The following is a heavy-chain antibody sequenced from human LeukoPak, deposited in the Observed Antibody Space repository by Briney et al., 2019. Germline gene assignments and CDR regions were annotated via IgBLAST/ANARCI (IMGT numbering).Heavy chain of an antibody. CDR3: ARELVDTDNNFDP. CDR2: INPNSGGT. D-gene: IGHD5-18*01. J-gene: IGHJ5*02. CDR1: GYTFTGYY. V-gene: IGHV1-2*02. Sequence: GASVKVSCKASGYTFTGYYMHWVRQAPGQGLEWMGWINPNSGGTNYAQKFQGRVTMTRDTSISTAYMELSRLRSDDTAVYYCARELVDTDNNFDPWGQGTLVTVSS.